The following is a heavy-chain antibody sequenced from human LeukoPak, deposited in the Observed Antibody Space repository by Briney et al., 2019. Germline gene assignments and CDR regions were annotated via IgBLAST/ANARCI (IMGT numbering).Heavy chain of an antibody. V-gene: IGHV4-59*01. CDR2: IYYGGST. D-gene: IGHD2-15*01. J-gene: IGHJ4*02. CDR3: ARLLAGCPGGRCRAHFDY. CDR1: GDSINSNY. Sequence: SATLSLTCRVFGDSINSNYWSWMRQPPGKGLEWIGYIYYGGSTNYNPSLKSRVSMSVDTSKNQFSLNLSSVTAADTAVYHCARLLAGCPGGRCRAHFDYWGQGTLVTVSS.